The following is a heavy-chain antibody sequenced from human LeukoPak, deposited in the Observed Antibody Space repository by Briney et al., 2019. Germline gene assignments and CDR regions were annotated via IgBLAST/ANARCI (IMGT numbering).Heavy chain of an antibody. CDR3: ARCTYSAFDY. CDR2: IYYSGST. V-gene: IGHV4-31*03. D-gene: IGHD4-11*01. Sequence: SQTLSLTCTVSGGSISSGGYYWSWIRQHPGKGLEWIGYIYYSGSTYYNPSLKSRVTISVDTSKNQFSLKLRSVTAADTAVYYCARCTYSAFDYWGQGTLVTVSS. CDR1: GGSISSGGYY. J-gene: IGHJ4*02.